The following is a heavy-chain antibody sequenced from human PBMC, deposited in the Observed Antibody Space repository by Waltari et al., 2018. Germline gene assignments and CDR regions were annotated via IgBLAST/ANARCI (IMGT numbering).Heavy chain of an antibody. V-gene: IGHV4-34*01. J-gene: IGHJ4*02. Sequence: QVQLPQWGAGLLKPSETLSLTCAVNGGSFSGYYWCWIRQPPGKGLEWIVEINHRGSTTYNASLKSGVTISVDTSKNQFSLKLSSVTAADTAVYYCAGGYSSSWRHRRCDYWGQGTLVTVSS. D-gene: IGHD6-13*01. CDR3: AGGYSSSWRHRRCDY. CDR2: INHRGST. CDR1: GGSFSGYY.